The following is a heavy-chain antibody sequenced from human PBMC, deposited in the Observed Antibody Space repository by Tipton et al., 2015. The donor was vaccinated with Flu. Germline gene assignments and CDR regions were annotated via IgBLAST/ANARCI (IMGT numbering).Heavy chain of an antibody. D-gene: IGHD4-11*01. CDR2: IHKTGST. CDR3: ARRDYSNYVSEPKNWFDP. Sequence: TLSLTCSVSGDSIGSDYYWAWIRQPPGKGLEWIGNIHKTGSTYFNPSLRSRVTFSVDTSKNQFSLRLASVTAADTAVYYRARRDYSNYVSEPKNWFDPWGQGTLVTVSS. V-gene: IGHV4-38-2*01. CDR1: GDSIGSDYY. J-gene: IGHJ5*02.